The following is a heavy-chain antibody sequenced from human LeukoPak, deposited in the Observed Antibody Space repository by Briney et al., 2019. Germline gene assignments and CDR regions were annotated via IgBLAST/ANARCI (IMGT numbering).Heavy chain of an antibody. CDR2: ISSSSSYI. D-gene: IGHD2-2*01. J-gene: IGHJ4*02. V-gene: IGHV3-21*01. CDR1: GFTFSSYS. Sequence: GGSLRLSCAAFGFTFSSYSMNWVRQAPGKGLEWVSSISSSSSYIYYADSVKGRFTISRDNAKNSLYLQMNSLRAEDTAVYYCAREEYQLPRADDYWGQGTLVTVSS. CDR3: AREEYQLPRADDY.